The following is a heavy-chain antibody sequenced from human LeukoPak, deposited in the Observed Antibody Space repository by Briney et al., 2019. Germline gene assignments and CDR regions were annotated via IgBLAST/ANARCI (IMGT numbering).Heavy chain of an antibody. CDR1: GGSISSYY. CDR3: AADDYDSSGYYRPCFDY. V-gene: IGHV4-59*01. D-gene: IGHD3-22*01. Sequence: SSETLSLTCTVSGGSISSYYWSWIRQPPGKGLEWIGYIYYSGSTNYNPSLKSRVTISVDTSKNQFSLKLSSVTAADTAVYYCAADDYDSSGYYRPCFDYWGQGTLVTVSS. J-gene: IGHJ4*02. CDR2: IYYSGST.